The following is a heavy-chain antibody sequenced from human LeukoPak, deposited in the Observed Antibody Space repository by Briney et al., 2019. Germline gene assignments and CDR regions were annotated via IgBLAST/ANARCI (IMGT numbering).Heavy chain of an antibody. V-gene: IGHV4-59*08. CDR3: ARRTCSSTNCYLQHAFDI. D-gene: IGHD2-2*01. Sequence: SETLSLTCTVSGGSISSYYWSWVRQPPGKGLEWIGYIYYSGRTNYNPSLKNRVTISVHTSKNQFSLKLRSVTAADTAVYYCARRTCSSTNCYLQHAFDIWGQGTMVTVSS. J-gene: IGHJ3*02. CDR2: IYYSGRT. CDR1: GGSISSYY.